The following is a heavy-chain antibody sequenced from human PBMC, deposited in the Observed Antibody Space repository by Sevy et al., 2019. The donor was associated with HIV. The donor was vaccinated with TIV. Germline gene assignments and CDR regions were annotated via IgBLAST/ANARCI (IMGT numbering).Heavy chain of an antibody. CDR2: ISAYNGNT. CDR1: GYTFTSYG. Sequence: ASVKVSCKASGYTFTSYGISWVRQAPGQGLEWMGWISAYNGNTNYAQKLQGRVTMTTDTSTSTAYMELRSLRSDDAAVYYCARDLFGGFWSGFDIWGQGTMVTVSS. J-gene: IGHJ3*02. CDR3: ARDLFGGFWSGFDI. V-gene: IGHV1-18*01. D-gene: IGHD3-3*01.